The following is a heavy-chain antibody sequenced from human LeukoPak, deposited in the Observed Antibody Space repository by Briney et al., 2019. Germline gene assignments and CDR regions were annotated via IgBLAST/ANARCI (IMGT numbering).Heavy chain of an antibody. CDR3: ARSPLPRHCSGGSCYLGGCDY. CDR2: ISYDGSNK. D-gene: IGHD2-15*01. CDR1: GFTFSSYA. V-gene: IGHV3-30-3*01. J-gene: IGHJ4*02. Sequence: GGSLRLSCAASGFTFSSYAMHWARQAPGKGLEWVAVISYDGSNKYYADSVKGRFTISRDNSKNTLYLQMNSLRAEDTAVYYCARSPLPRHCSGGSCYLGGCDYWGQGTLVTVSS.